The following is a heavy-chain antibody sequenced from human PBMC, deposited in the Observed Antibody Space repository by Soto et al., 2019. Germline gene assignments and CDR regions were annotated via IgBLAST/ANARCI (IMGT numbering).Heavy chain of an antibody. V-gene: IGHV1-18*04. CDR3: ARHDIKYYFDRGLYAQTQFFDN. Sequence: ASVKVSCKASGYTFTSHVINWVRQAPGQGLEWMGWISTYNGNTHYAQNLQGRVSMTTDTSTTTAYMELRSLRSDDTAVYFCARHDIKYYFDRGLYAQTQFFDNWGQGNLVTVSS. CDR1: GYTFTSHV. J-gene: IGHJ4*02. CDR2: ISTYNGNT. D-gene: IGHD3-22*01.